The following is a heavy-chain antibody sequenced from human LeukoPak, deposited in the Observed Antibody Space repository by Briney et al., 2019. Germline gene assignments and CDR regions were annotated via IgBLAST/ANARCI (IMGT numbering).Heavy chain of an antibody. CDR2: MYYSGNT. Sequence: KASETLSLTCTVSGDSISSSTYYWGWIRQPPGKGLEWIGSMYYSGNTYYKPSLKSRVTISVDTSKNQFSLKLNSVTAADTAVYYCARAYDFWSGYLGYWGQGTLVTVSS. J-gene: IGHJ4*02. CDR3: ARAYDFWSGYLGY. V-gene: IGHV4-39*01. D-gene: IGHD3-3*01. CDR1: GDSISSSTYY.